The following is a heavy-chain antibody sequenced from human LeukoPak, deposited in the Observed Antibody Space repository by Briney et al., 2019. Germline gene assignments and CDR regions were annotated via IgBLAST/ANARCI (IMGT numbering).Heavy chain of an antibody. D-gene: IGHD2/OR15-2a*01. CDR1: GFTFSIYA. CDR2: ISGSDGST. CDR3: AKALFYDRGHETFQH. Sequence: AGGSLRLSCAASGFTFSIYAMSWVRQALGRGREWVSAISGSDGSTNYAPSVKGRFTISRDNSKHTLYLQMNSLRAEDTAVYYCAKALFYDRGHETFQHWGQGTLVTVSS. V-gene: IGHV3-23*01. J-gene: IGHJ1*01.